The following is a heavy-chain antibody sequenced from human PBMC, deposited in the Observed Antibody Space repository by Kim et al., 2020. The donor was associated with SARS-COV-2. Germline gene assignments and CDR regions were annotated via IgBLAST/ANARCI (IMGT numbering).Heavy chain of an antibody. CDR2: IIWNSGSI. CDR3: AKDGLAVAGDAFDI. Sequence: GGSLRLSCAASGFTFDDYAMHWVRQAPGKGLEWVSGIIWNSGSIGYADSVKGLFTISRDNAKNSLYLQMNSLRAEDTALYYCAKDGLAVAGDAFDIWGQGTMVTVSS. D-gene: IGHD6-19*01. V-gene: IGHV3-9*01. CDR1: GFTFDDYA. J-gene: IGHJ3*02.